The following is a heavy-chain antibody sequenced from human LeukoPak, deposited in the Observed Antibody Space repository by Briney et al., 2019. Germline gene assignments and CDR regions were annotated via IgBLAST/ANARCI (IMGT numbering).Heavy chain of an antibody. V-gene: IGHV3-21*01. J-gene: IGHJ6*02. D-gene: IGHD2-15*01. Sequence: GGSLRLSCAASGFTFSSYSMNWVRQAPGKGLEWVSSISSSSSYIYYADSVKGRFTISRDNAKNSLYLQMNSLRAEDTAVYYCARLPSRYCRGGSCFHYYYGMDVWGQGTTVTVSS. CDR3: ARLPSRYCRGGSCFHYYYGMDV. CDR2: ISSSSSYI. CDR1: GFTFSSYS.